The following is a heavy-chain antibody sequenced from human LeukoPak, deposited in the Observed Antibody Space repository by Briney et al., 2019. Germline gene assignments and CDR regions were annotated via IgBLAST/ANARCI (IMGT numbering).Heavy chain of an antibody. CDR1: GFTFSSYS. D-gene: IGHD3-10*01. CDR2: ISSSSSTI. V-gene: IGHV3-48*01. Sequence: GGSLRLSCAASGFTFSSYSMNWVRQAPGKGLEWVSYISSSSSTIYYADSVKGRFTISRDNAKNSLYLQMNSLRAEDTAVYYCTALGRGGSGTLPYWGQGTLVTVSS. CDR3: TALGRGGSGTLPY. J-gene: IGHJ4*02.